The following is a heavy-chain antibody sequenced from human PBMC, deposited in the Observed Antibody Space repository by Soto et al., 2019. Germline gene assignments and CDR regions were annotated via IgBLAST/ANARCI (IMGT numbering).Heavy chain of an antibody. CDR2: IYPGDSDT. J-gene: IGHJ4*02. CDR1: GYSFTSYW. V-gene: IGHV5-51*01. D-gene: IGHD3-22*01. CDR3: ARSSKYYYDSSGYYKPGYYFDY. Sequence: PGESLKISCKGSGYSFTSYWIGWVRQMPGKGLEWMGIIYPGDSDTRYSPSFQGQVTISADKSISTAYLQWSSLKASDTAMYYCARSSKYYYDSSGYYKPGYYFDYWGQGTLVTVSS.